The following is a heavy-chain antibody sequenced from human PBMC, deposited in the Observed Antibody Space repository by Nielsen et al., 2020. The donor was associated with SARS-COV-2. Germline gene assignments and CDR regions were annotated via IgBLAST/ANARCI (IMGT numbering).Heavy chain of an antibody. V-gene: IGHV3-30*04. J-gene: IGHJ4*02. D-gene: IGHD3-10*01. Sequence: GESLKISCAASGFTFSSYAMHWVRQAPGKRLEWVAVISYDGSNKYYADSVKGRFTVSRDNSKNTLYLEMNSLRAEDTAVYYCARQFYGCNDYWGQGTLVTVSS. CDR2: ISYDGSNK. CDR1: GFTFSSYA. CDR3: ARQFYGCNDY.